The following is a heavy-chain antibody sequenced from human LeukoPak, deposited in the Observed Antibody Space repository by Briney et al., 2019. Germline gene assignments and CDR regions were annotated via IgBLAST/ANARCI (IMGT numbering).Heavy chain of an antibody. J-gene: IGHJ4*02. D-gene: IGHD2-15*01. V-gene: IGHV4-34*01. CDR3: ARGVWAGSATWSDY. CDR1: GGSFSGYH. CDR2: INHSGST. Sequence: PSETLSLTCAVYGGSFSGYHFSWIRQPPGTGLEWIGEINHSGSTNYNPSLKSRVTISVDTSKNQFSLKLSSVTAADTAVYYCARGVWAGSATWSDYWGQGTLVTVSS.